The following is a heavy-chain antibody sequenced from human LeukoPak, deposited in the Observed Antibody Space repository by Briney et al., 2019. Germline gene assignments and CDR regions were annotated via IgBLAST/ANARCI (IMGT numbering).Heavy chain of an antibody. CDR3: ARGIAVAAMGDY. Sequence: SETLSLTCTVSGGSISSYYWSWIRQPPGKGLDWIGYIYYSGSTNYNPSLKSRVTISVDTSKNQFSLKLSSVTAADTAVYYCARGIAVAAMGDYWGQGTLVTVSS. J-gene: IGHJ4*02. V-gene: IGHV4-59*01. CDR2: IYYSGST. D-gene: IGHD6-19*01. CDR1: GGSISSYY.